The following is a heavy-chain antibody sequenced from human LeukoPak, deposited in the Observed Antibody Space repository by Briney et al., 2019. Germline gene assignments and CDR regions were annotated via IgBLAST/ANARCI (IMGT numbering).Heavy chain of an antibody. CDR2: INPNSGGT. D-gene: IGHD2/OR15-2a*01. CDR1: GYTFTGYY. V-gene: IGHV1-2*04. Sequence: ASVKVSCKASGYTFTGYYMHWVRQDPGQGLEWMGWINPNSGGTNYAQKFQGWVTMTRDTSISTAYMELSRLRSDDTAVYYCARDLSGYYGMDVWGQGTTVTVSS. CDR3: ARDLSGYYGMDV. J-gene: IGHJ6*02.